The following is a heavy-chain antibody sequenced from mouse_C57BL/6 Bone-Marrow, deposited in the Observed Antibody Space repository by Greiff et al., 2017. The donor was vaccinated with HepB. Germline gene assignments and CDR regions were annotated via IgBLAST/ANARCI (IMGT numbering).Heavy chain of an antibody. D-gene: IGHD3-2*02. CDR1: GFNIKDDY. J-gene: IGHJ3*01. Sequence: VQLQQSGAELVRPGASVKLSCTASGFNIKDDYMHWVKQRPEQGLEWIGWIDPENGDTEYASKFQGKATITADTSSNTAYLQLSSLTSEATAVYYCTTIQLTPEFAYWGQGTLVTVSA. CDR2: IDPENGDT. V-gene: IGHV14-4*01. CDR3: TTIQLTPEFAY.